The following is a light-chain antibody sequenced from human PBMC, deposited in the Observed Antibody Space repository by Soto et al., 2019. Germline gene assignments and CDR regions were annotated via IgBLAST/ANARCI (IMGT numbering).Light chain of an antibody. V-gene: IGKV3-15*01. Sequence: EKVMTQPPATLSVSPRERATLSCRASQSVSSNLAWYQQKPGQGPRLLIFGASTRAIGIPARFSGSGSGTDFTLTISSLQSEDFAVYYCQHYNELPLTFGGGTKVDIK. CDR3: QHYNELPLT. J-gene: IGKJ4*01. CDR2: GAS. CDR1: QSVSSN.